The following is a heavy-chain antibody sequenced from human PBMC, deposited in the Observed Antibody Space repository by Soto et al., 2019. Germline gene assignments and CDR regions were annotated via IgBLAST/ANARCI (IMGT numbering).Heavy chain of an antibody. CDR3: METLNPMDV. D-gene: IGHD1-1*01. CDR1: GFTFSDSG. Sequence: EVQLVESGGGLVQPGESLKLSCAASGFTFSDSGIHWVRQASGKGLEWVGHIRPRTNNYATEYAASVRGRFTISRDDSKNTAFLQMASLTTEDTAIYYCMETLNPMDVWGQGTTVTVSS. CDR2: IRPRTNNYAT. J-gene: IGHJ6*02. V-gene: IGHV3-73*01.